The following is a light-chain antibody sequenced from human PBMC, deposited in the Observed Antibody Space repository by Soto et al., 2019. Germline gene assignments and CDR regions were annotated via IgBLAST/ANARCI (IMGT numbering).Light chain of an antibody. CDR3: QHFNSWPLL. V-gene: IGKV3-15*01. CDR2: GAS. J-gene: IGKJ1*01. Sequence: EIVMTQSPAMLSVSPRERATLSCRASQNVNNRLAWYQQKAGQPPRLLIYGASTRATGIPARFSGSGSGTELTLTISSLQSEDFAVYYCQHFNSWPLLFGQGTKVEIK. CDR1: QNVNNR.